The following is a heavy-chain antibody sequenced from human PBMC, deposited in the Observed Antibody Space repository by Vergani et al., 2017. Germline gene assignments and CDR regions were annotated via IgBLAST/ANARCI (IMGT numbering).Heavy chain of an antibody. V-gene: IGHV3-23*01. J-gene: IGHJ1*01. D-gene: IGHD2-2*02. CDR2: ISGSGGST. Sequence: EVQLLESGGGLVQPGGSLRLSCAASGFTFSSYAMSWVRQAPGKGLEWVSAISGSGGSTYYADSVKGRFTISRDNSKNTLYLQMNSLRAEDTAVYYCAKDRGAYWSSTSCYKYFQHWGQGTLVTVSS. CDR3: AKDRGAYWSSTSCYKYFQH. CDR1: GFTFSSYA.